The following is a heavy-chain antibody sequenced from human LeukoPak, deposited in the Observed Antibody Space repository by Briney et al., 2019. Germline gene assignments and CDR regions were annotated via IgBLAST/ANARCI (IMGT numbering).Heavy chain of an antibody. J-gene: IGHJ6*03. CDR1: GFIFSNYA. Sequence: PGGSLRLSCAASGFIFSNYAMQWVRQAPGMGLEWVAFIRYDGGNTYYADSVKGRFTISRDNSKNTMYLQMNSLNAKDTAVYYCAKDEVVPGYYYTDVWGRGTAVTISS. D-gene: IGHD2-2*01. CDR3: AKDEVVPGYYYTDV. V-gene: IGHV3-30*02. CDR2: IRYDGGNT.